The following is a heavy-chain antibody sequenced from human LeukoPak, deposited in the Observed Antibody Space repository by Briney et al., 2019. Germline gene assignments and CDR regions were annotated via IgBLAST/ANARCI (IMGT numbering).Heavy chain of an antibody. J-gene: IGHJ4*02. CDR2: INPSGGST. V-gene: IGHV1-46*01. CDR3: ARVGYSYGYDDPALGSFKLDY. CDR1: GYTFTSYY. Sequence: EASVKVSCKASGYTFTSYYMHWVRQAPGQGLEWMEIINPSGGSTSYAQKFQGRVTMTRDMSTSTVYMELSSLRSEDTAVYYCARVGYSYGYDDPALGSFKLDYWGQGTLVTVSS. D-gene: IGHD5-18*01.